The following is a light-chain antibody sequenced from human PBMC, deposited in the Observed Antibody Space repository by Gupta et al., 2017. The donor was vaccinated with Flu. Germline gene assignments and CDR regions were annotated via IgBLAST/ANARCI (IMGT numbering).Light chain of an antibody. J-gene: IGLJ3*02. CDR2: N. V-gene: IGLV1-40*03. CDR3: QSYDSLNWV. Sequence: NHRPSGVPDRFSGSKSGASASLAITGLQSEDEADYSCQSYDSLNWVFGGGTKVTVL.